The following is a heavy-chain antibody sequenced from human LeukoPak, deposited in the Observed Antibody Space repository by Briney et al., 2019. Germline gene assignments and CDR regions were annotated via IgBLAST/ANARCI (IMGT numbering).Heavy chain of an antibody. J-gene: IGHJ3*02. CDR2: ISSNGGST. CDR1: GFTFSSYA. V-gene: IGHV3-64*01. D-gene: IGHD7-27*01. Sequence: PGGSLRLSCAASGFTFSSYAMHWVRQAPGKGLEYVSAISSNGGSTYYANSVKGRFTISRDNSKNTLYLQMNSLRAEDTAVYYCARPFNWGSNAFDIWGQGTMVTVSS. CDR3: ARPFNWGSNAFDI.